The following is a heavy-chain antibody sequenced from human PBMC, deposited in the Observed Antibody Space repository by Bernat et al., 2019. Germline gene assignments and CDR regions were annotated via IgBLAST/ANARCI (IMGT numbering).Heavy chain of an antibody. CDR2: IKSKTDGGTT. CDR3: TTRTHCYEDAGY. Sequence: VQLVESGGGLVKTGGSLRLSCAASGFTFSNAWMSWVRQAPGKGLEWVGRIKSKTDGGTTDYAAPVKGRFTISRDDSKNTLYLQMNSLNTEDTAVYYCTTRTHCYEDAGYWGQGTLVTVSS. V-gene: IGHV3-15*01. D-gene: IGHD2-21*01. CDR1: GFTFSNAW. J-gene: IGHJ4*02.